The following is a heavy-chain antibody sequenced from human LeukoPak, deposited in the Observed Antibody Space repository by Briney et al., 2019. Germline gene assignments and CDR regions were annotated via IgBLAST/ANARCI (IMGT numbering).Heavy chain of an antibody. CDR1: GGSISGYY. V-gene: IGHV4-59*01. Sequence: SETLSLTCTVSGGSISGYYWSWIRQPPGEGLEWIGYIYHSGSTNYNPSLKSRVTISVDTSNNQFSLKLSSMTAADTAVYYCARGGRYGSGNWFDPWGQGTLVTVSS. CDR2: IYHSGST. CDR3: ARGGRYGSGNWFDP. J-gene: IGHJ5*02. D-gene: IGHD3-10*01.